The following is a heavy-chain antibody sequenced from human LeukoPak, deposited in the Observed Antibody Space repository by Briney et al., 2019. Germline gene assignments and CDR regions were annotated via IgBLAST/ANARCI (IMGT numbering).Heavy chain of an antibody. D-gene: IGHD4-23*01. J-gene: IGHJ4*02. V-gene: IGHV4-59*08. CDR3: ARRTVVLDF. CDR2: IYSSGST. Sequence: PSETLSLTCTVSGGSTSSYYWSWIRQSPEKGLEWIGYIYSSGSTTYNPSLKSRVSISVDTSKNQFSLKLTSMTAADTAVYYCARRTVVLDFWGQGTLVTVSS. CDR1: GGSTSSYY.